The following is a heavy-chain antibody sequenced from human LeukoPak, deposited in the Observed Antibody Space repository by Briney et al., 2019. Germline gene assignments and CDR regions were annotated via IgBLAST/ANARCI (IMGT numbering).Heavy chain of an antibody. Sequence: SVKVSCKASGYALNELSKHWVRQAPGKGLEGMGGFDPEDGETIYAQKFRGRLTMTEDTSTDTADMELSSLRSDDTAVYYCTTDLDYWGQGSLVTVSS. CDR2: FDPEDGET. CDR1: GYALNELS. V-gene: IGHV1-24*01. J-gene: IGHJ4*02. CDR3: TTDLDY.